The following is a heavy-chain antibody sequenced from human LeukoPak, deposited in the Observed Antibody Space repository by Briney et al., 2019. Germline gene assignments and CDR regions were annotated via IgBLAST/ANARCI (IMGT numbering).Heavy chain of an antibody. J-gene: IGHJ4*02. Sequence: SETLSLTCTVSGGSISSYYWSWIRQPAGKGLEWIGRIYTSGSTNYNPSLKSRVTISVDGSKNQFSLKLSSVTAADTAVYYCARVGTYSSSWYLDYWGQGTLVSVSS. D-gene: IGHD6-13*01. CDR3: ARVGTYSSSWYLDY. V-gene: IGHV4-4*07. CDR1: GGSISSYY. CDR2: IYTSGST.